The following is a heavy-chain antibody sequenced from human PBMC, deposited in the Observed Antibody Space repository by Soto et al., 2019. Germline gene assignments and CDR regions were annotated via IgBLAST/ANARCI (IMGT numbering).Heavy chain of an antibody. CDR1: GGSISSSSYY. J-gene: IGHJ4*02. CDR2: IYYSGST. CDR3: ARQSPGGGYSYGYLLDY. Sequence: SETLSLTCTVSGGSISSSSYYWGWIRQPPGKGLEWIGSIYYSGSTYYNPSLKSRVTISVDTSKNQFSLKLSSVTAADTAVYYCARQSPGGGYSYGYLLDYWGQGTLVTVSS. D-gene: IGHD5-18*01. V-gene: IGHV4-39*01.